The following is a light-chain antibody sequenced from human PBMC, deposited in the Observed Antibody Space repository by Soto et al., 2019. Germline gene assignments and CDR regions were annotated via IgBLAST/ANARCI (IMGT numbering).Light chain of an antibody. J-gene: IGKJ1*01. CDR1: QDISNY. CDR2: VAS. Sequence: IQMTQSPYAMSAFVGDRVTISWRASQDISNYLAWFQQKPGKGPKRLISVASSLQSGVPSRFGGSGSGTEGTLTISSLQPEEGAVDYCQQYGTSPWTFGQGTKGDIK. V-gene: IGKV1-17*03. CDR3: QQYGTSPWT.